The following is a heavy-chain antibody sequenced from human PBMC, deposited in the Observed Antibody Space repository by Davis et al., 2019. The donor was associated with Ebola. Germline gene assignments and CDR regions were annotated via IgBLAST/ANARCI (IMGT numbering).Heavy chain of an antibody. J-gene: IGHJ4*02. D-gene: IGHD5-18*01. CDR2: IYPGDSDT. Sequence: GESLKISCKGSGYSFTGNWIGWVRQMPGKGLEWMGIIYPGDSDTRYTPSFQGQATISADESINTAYLQWSSLKASDTAMYYCVSPGYSYGSAFGYWGRGTLVTVSS. V-gene: IGHV5-51*01. CDR3: VSPGYSYGSAFGY. CDR1: GYSFTGNW.